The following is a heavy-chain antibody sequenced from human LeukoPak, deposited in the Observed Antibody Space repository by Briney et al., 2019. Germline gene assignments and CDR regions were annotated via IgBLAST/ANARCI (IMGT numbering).Heavy chain of an antibody. CDR1: GFTFTNSA. J-gene: IGHJ3*02. V-gene: IGHV1-58*02. Sequence: GTSAKVSCKASGFTFTNSAMQWVRQARGQRLEWIGWIVVGSGNTNYAQKFQERVTITRDMSTSTAYMELSSLRSEDTAVYYCATPRDGDYQNDAFDIWGQRTMVTVSS. CDR2: IVVGSGNT. D-gene: IGHD4-17*01. CDR3: ATPRDGDYQNDAFDI.